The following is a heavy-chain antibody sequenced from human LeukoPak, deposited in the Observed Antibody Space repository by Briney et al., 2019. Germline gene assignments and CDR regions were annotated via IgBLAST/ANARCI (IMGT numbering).Heavy chain of an antibody. V-gene: IGHV4-4*02. CDR1: GGSISSSNW. CDR2: IYHSGST. D-gene: IGHD3-3*01. Sequence: PSETLSLTCAVSGGSISSSNWWSWVRQPPGKGLAWIGEIYHSGSTNYNPSLKSRVTISVDKSKNQFSLKLSSVTAADTAVYYCARDLLEWPDAFDIWGQGTMVTVSS. J-gene: IGHJ3*02. CDR3: ARDLLEWPDAFDI.